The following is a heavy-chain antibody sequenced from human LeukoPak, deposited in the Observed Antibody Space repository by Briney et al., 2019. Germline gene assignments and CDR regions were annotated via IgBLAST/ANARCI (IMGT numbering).Heavy chain of an antibody. CDR2: IYYSGST. Sequence: SETLSLTCTVSGGSITSGGYYWSWIRQHPGKGLEWIGYIYYSGSTYYNPSLKSRVTISVDTSKNQFSLKLSSVTAADTAVYYCARGTYDFWSGSEYNWFDPWGQGTLVTVSS. CDR3: ARGTYDFWSGSEYNWFDP. CDR1: GGSITSGGYY. D-gene: IGHD3-3*01. J-gene: IGHJ5*02. V-gene: IGHV4-31*03.